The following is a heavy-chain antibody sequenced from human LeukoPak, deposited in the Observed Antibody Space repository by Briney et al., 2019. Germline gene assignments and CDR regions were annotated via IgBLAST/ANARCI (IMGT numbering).Heavy chain of an antibody. D-gene: IGHD2-15*01. CDR3: ARADRLVVVVAAIRLVY. V-gene: IGHV1-46*01. Sequence: ASVKVSCKASGYTFTSYYMHWVRQAPGQGLEWMGIINPSGGSTSYAQKFQGRVTMTRDMSTSTVYMELSSLRSEDTAVYCCARADRLVVVVAAIRLVYWGQGTLVTVSS. CDR2: INPSGGST. J-gene: IGHJ4*02. CDR1: GYTFTSYY.